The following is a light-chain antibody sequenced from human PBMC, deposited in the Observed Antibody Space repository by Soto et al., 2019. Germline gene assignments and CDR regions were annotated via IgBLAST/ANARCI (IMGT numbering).Light chain of an antibody. CDR1: QSVSSG. V-gene: IGKV3-15*01. Sequence: EIVRTQSPATLSVSPGERATLSCRAGQSVSSGLAWYQQKPGQTPRLLIYAASTRATGIPARFSGSGSGTEFTLTISSLQSEDFAVYYCQQYNNWPGTFGQGTKVDIK. CDR2: AAS. CDR3: QQYNNWPGT. J-gene: IGKJ1*01.